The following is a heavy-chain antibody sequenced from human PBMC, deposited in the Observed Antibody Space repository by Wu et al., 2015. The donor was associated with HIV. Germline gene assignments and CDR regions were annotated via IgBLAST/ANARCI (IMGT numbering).Heavy chain of an antibody. Sequence: QVQLVQSGAEVKKPGSSVKVSCKASGGTFSSYAISWVRQAPGQGLEWMGRIIPIFGTANYAQKFQGRVTITADESTSTAYMELSSLRSEDTAVYYCARDRGYSSSWYSFSWFDPWGQGTLVTVSS. CDR3: ARDRGYSSSWYSFSWFDP. V-gene: IGHV1-69*13. CDR2: IIPIFGTA. D-gene: IGHD6-13*01. J-gene: IGHJ5*02. CDR1: GGTFSSYA.